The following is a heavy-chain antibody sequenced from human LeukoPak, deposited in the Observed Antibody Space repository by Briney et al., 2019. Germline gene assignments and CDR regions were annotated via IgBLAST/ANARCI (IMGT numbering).Heavy chain of an antibody. CDR1: GYTFTGYY. D-gene: IGHD2-15*01. CDR3: ARAMYCSGGSCYHQGVFDI. J-gene: IGHJ3*02. Sequence: ASVKVSCKASGYTFTGYYMHWVRQAPGQGLEWMGWINPNSGGTNYAQKFQGWVTMTRDTSISTAYMELSRLRSDDTAVYYCARAMYCSGGSCYHQGVFDIWGQGTMVTVSS. V-gene: IGHV1-2*04. CDR2: INPNSGGT.